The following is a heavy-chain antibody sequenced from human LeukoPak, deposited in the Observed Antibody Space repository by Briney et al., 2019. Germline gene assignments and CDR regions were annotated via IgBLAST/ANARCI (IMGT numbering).Heavy chain of an antibody. J-gene: IGHJ4*02. CDR2: IYHSGTT. CDR1: GVAISRGGYA. D-gene: IGHD1-26*01. CDR3: ARHAGGSYNY. Sequence: SETLSLTCAVSGVAISRGGYAWNWIRQPPGKGLEWIAYIYHSGTTYYNPSLKSRVTISVDTSKNQFSLKLSSVTAADTAVYYCARHAGGSYNYWGQGTLVTVSS. V-gene: IGHV4-30-2*03.